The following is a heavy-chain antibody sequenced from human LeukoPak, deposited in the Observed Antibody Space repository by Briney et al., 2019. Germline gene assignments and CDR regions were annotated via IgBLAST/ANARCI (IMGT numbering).Heavy chain of an antibody. CDR1: GFTFGDFG. CDR3: AREEPFQLEASLDQ. CDR2: IWKDGSDE. Sequence: GGSLRLSCAAAGFTFGDFGMHWVRQAPGKGLEWVALIWKDGSDEFYADSVKGRFTISRDNSRNTLSLQMNSLRGEDTAVYYCAREEPFQLEASLDQWGQGTLVTVSS. D-gene: IGHD3-3*01. J-gene: IGHJ4*02. V-gene: IGHV3-33*01.